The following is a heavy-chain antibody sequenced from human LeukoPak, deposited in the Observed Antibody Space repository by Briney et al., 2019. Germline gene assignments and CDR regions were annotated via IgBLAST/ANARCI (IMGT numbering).Heavy chain of an antibody. J-gene: IGHJ4*02. CDR2: IYPGDSDT. Sequence: GESLQISCQGSGYSFTSYWIGWVRQLPGKGLEWMGIIYPGDSDTRYSPSFQGQVTISADKSISTAYLQWSSLKASDTAMYYCARSDSSSSLDYWGQGTLVTVSS. D-gene: IGHD6-6*01. CDR1: GYSFTSYW. CDR3: ARSDSSSSLDY. V-gene: IGHV5-51*01.